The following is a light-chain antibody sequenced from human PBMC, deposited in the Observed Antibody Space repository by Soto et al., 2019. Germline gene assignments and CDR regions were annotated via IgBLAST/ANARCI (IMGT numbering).Light chain of an antibody. CDR3: QHRSNWLGT. V-gene: IGKV3-11*01. Sequence: EIVLTQSPATLSLSPGERATLSCRASQSVSYFLAWYQQKSGQATRLLIYDASSRATGIPARFSGSAFGTDFTLTISSLEPEDFAVYYCQHRSNWLGTFGPGTKVDIK. CDR2: DAS. J-gene: IGKJ3*01. CDR1: QSVSYF.